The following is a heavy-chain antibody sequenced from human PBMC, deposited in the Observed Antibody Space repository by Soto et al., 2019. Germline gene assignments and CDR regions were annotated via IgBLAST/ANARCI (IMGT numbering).Heavy chain of an antibody. J-gene: IGHJ6*02. V-gene: IGHV1-69*06. CDR2: IIPIFGTA. Sequence: VEVSCKASGGTFSSYSISWVRQAPGQGLEWMGGIIPIFGTANYAQKFQGRVTITADKSTSTAYMELSSLRSEDTAVYYCAREGDGGDYYYGMDVWGQGTTVTVSS. CDR3: AREGDGGDYYYGMDV. D-gene: IGHD3-16*01. CDR1: GGTFSSYS.